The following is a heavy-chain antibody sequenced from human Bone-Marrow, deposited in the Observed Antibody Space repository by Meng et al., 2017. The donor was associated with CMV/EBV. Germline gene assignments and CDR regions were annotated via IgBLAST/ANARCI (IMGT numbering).Heavy chain of an antibody. CDR2: IRYDGGNK. Sequence: GGPLRLSCAASGFTFSSYGMHWVRQSPGKGLEWVAFIRYDGGNKYYADSVKGRFTISRDNSKNTLYLQMNSLRAEDTAVYYCAKEYIVVLPAARIFDYWGQGTLVTVSS. J-gene: IGHJ4*02. CDR3: AKEYIVVLPAARIFDY. CDR1: GFTFSSYG. V-gene: IGHV3-30*02. D-gene: IGHD2-2*01.